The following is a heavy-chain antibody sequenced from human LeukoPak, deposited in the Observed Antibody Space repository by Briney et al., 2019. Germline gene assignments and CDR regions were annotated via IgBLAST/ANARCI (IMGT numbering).Heavy chain of an antibody. CDR3: ARVVDYGWFDP. V-gene: IGHV3-7*01. Sequence: GRSLRLSCTAPAFTFSNYWMGWVSQGPGKRLEWVFYTRRRRHTIYYVDSVKGRFTISRDNAKNSLYLQMNSVRDEDTAVYYCARVVDYGWFDPWGQGTLVAVSS. CDR1: AFTFSNYW. J-gene: IGHJ5*02. CDR2: TRRRRHTI. D-gene: IGHD3-16*01.